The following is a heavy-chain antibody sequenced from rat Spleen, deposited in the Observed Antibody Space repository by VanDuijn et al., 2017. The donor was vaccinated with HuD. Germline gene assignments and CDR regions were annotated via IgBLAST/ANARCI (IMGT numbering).Heavy chain of an antibody. CDR2: ISYDGSST. CDR1: GFTFSDYN. CDR3: ARHGVNYGAYNWFPY. V-gene: IGHV5-7*01. Sequence: EVQLVESGGGLVQPGRSLKLSCAASGFTFSDYNMAWVRQAPKKGLEWVATISYDGSSTYYRDSVKGRFTISRDNAKSTLYLQMDSLRSEDTATYYCARHGVNYGAYNWFPYWGQGTLVTVSS. J-gene: IGHJ3*01. D-gene: IGHD1-11*01.